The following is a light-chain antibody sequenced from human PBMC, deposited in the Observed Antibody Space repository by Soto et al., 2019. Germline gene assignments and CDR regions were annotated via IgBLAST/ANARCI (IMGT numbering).Light chain of an antibody. J-gene: IGKJ1*01. CDR3: YKYAAFTGT. CDR1: QSVSSSY. CDR2: GAS. V-gene: IGKV3-20*01. Sequence: EIVLTQSPGTLSLSPGERATLSCRASQSVSSSYLAWYQQKPGQAPRLLIYGASSRTTGIPDRFSSSGYGTDFTLIISRLEIEVFEMYYCYKYAAFTGTFGQGTKVEIK.